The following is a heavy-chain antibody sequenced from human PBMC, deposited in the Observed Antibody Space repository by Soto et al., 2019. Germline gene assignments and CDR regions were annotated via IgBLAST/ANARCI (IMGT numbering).Heavy chain of an antibody. CDR1: GFTFSNYG. J-gene: IGHJ6*02. Sequence: QVQLVESGGGVVQPGRSLRLSCAASGFTFSNYGMHWVRQAPGKGLEWVAVISYDGSSEYYADSVKGRFTISRDNSNNTLYLQMHILRAEDTAVFYCGKEKYSSSYYYYYSSGMVVWGHGTTVTVSS. CDR2: ISYDGSSE. CDR3: GKEKYSSSYYYYYSSGMVV. V-gene: IGHV3-30*18. D-gene: IGHD6-6*01.